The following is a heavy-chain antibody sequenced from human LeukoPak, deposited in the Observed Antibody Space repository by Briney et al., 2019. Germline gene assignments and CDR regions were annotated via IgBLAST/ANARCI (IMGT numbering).Heavy chain of an antibody. CDR3: ARDKGDYDTSGSLFVF. V-gene: IGHV3-7*03. Sequence: PGGSLRLSCAASGFTFSRYWMSWVRQAPRKGLEWVANITQDGSETYYVDSVKGRFTISRDNAKNSLYLQMNSLRAEDTAVYYCARDKGDYDTSGSLFVFGGQGTLVTVSS. J-gene: IGHJ4*02. CDR2: ITQDGSET. CDR1: GFTFSRYW. D-gene: IGHD3-22*01.